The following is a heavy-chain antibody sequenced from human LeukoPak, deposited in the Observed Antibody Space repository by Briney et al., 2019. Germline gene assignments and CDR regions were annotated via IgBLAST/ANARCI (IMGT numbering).Heavy chain of an antibody. CDR3: ARDQHGYSSS. D-gene: IGHD6-13*01. CDR2: ICYSGSGST. V-gene: IGHV4-61*05. Sequence: PLETLSLTCTVSGGSINSSNHYWGWVRQPPGKGLEWIGYICYSGSGSTNYNPSLKSRVTISVDTSKNQFSLKLSSVTAADTAVYYCARDQHGYSSSWGQGTLVTVSS. J-gene: IGHJ4*02. CDR1: GGSINSSNHY.